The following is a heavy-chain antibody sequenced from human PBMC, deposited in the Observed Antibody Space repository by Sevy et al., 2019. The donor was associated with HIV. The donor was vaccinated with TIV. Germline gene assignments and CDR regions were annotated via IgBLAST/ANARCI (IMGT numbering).Heavy chain of an antibody. D-gene: IGHD3-22*01. J-gene: IGHJ4*02. V-gene: IGHV1-18*01. Sequence: ASVKVSCKASGYTFTSYGISWVRQAPGQGLEWMGWISAYNGNTNYAQKLQVRVTMTTDTSTSTAHMELRSLRSDDTAVYYCARDQADYYDSSGQYLGDYWGQGTLVTVSS. CDR1: GYTFTSYG. CDR2: ISAYNGNT. CDR3: ARDQADYYDSSGQYLGDY.